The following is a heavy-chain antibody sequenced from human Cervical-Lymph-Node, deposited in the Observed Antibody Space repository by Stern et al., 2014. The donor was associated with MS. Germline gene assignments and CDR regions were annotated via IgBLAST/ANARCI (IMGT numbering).Heavy chain of an antibody. Sequence: QVQLQQWGGGLLKPSETLFLTCAVSGGSFSAHYWSWIRQSPEKGLEWIGDINHSGGNNYNPYLKSRLTISVDSSKNHFSLEMSSVTATDTATYYCARGKVGDILTEAFDFWGQGTLVTVSS. CDR2: INHSGGN. CDR3: ARGKVGDILTEAFDF. V-gene: IGHV4-34*01. CDR1: GGSFSAHY. D-gene: IGHD3-9*01. J-gene: IGHJ4*02.